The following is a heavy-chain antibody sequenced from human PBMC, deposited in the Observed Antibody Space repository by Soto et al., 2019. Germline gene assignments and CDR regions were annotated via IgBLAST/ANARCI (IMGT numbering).Heavy chain of an antibody. V-gene: IGHV4-34*01. J-gene: IGHJ4*02. D-gene: IGHD4-17*01. CDR3: ASFYGDYYFDY. CDR2: INHSGST. Sequence: SETLSLTCAVYGGSFSGYYWSWIRQPPGKGLEWIGEINHSGSTNYNPSLKSRVTISVDTSKNQFSLKLSSVTAADTAVYYCASFYGDYYFDYWGQGTLVTV. CDR1: GGSFSGYY.